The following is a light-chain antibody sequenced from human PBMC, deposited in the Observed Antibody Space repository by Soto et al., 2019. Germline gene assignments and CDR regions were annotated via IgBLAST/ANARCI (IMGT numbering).Light chain of an antibody. CDR2: DVS. CDR3: SSFTTSTTGV. Sequence: QSVLTQPDSVSGSPRQSITISCSGPSSDVGAYNYVSWFQQHPGKAPRLIIYDVSNRPSGVSNRFSGSKSGNTASLTISGLQAEDEADYYCSSFTTSTTGVFGGGTKLTVL. V-gene: IGLV2-14*01. J-gene: IGLJ3*02. CDR1: SSDVGAYNY.